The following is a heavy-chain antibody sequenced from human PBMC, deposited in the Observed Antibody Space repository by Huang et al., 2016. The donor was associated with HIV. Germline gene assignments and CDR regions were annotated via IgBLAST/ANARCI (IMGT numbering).Heavy chain of an antibody. CDR3: AKGGSAAAVLDF. J-gene: IGHJ4*02. CDR2: ISYDAKTK. V-gene: IGHV3-30*18. Sequence: QVQLVESGGGVVQPGRSLRISCAAAGFTFSSYGRHWVRQAPGKGQEWVAVISYDAKTKYYADSVKGRFSISRDNSKTTVYLQLNSLRLEDTAVYYCAKGGSAAAVLDFWGQGTLVTVSS. CDR1: GFTFSSYG. D-gene: IGHD6-13*01.